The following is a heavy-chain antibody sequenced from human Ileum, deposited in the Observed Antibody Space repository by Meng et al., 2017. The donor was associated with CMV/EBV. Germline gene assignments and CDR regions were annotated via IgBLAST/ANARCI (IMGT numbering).Heavy chain of an antibody. V-gene: IGHV4-4*07. CDR1: GGSISNYY. Sequence: QVLLQESGPGLVKTSETLSLTCYVSGGSISNYYWSWIRQPAGKGLEWIAHIYTSGTTNYNPSLKSRVTMSVDTSRNQFSLKLTSVTAADTAVYYCARNYGSGNWNFFHYWGQGTLVTVSS. J-gene: IGHJ4*02. CDR2: IYTSGTT. D-gene: IGHD3-10*01. CDR3: ARNYGSGNWNFFHY.